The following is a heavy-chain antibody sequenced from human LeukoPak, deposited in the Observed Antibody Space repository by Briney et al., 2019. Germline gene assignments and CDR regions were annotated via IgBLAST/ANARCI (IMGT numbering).Heavy chain of an antibody. CDR3: TKPSGSGVDY. V-gene: IGHV3-30*02. CDR1: GFIFSTYD. Sequence: PGGSLRLSCGASGFIFSTYDMHWVRQAPGKGLEWVAFIRSDGNYNYYADSAKGRFTISRDNSKNTLYLQMNSLRPEDTALYYCTKPSGSGVDYWGQGTRVIVSS. D-gene: IGHD1-26*01. CDR2: IRSDGNYN. J-gene: IGHJ4*02.